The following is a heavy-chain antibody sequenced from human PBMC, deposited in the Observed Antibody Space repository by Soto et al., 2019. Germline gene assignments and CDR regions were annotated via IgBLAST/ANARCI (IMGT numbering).Heavy chain of an antibody. CDR2: ISGSGGST. CDR1: GFTFSSYA. CDR3: AKGLEDYGDLDYFDY. D-gene: IGHD4-17*01. J-gene: IGHJ4*02. V-gene: IGHV3-23*01. Sequence: EVQLLESGGGLVQPGGSLRLSCAASGFTFSSYAMSWVRQAPGKGLEWVSAISGSGGSTYYADSVKGRFTISRDNAKNTLYLQMISLRAEDTAVYYCAKGLEDYGDLDYFDYWGQGTLVTASS.